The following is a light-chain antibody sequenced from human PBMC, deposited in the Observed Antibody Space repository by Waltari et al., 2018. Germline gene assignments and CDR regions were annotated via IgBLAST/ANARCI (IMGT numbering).Light chain of an antibody. CDR2: GAS. Sequence: EIVLTQSPCPLSLSPGAGATLPCRASQTVRTTYLAWYQQKPGQAPTLLIYGASSRATGIPDRFSGSGSGTDFSLTISSLEPEDFAVYYCQQYDISPLTFGGGTKVEIK. J-gene: IGKJ4*01. CDR1: QTVRTTY. V-gene: IGKV3-20*01. CDR3: QQYDISPLT.